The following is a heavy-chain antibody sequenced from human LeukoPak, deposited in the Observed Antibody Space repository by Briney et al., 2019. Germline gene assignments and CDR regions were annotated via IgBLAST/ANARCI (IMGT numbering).Heavy chain of an antibody. CDR2: INNDGSST. V-gene: IGHV3-74*01. Sequence: QPGGSLRLSCETSGFILGNYWMHWARQAPGKGLVWVSRINNDGSSTTYADSVKGRFTISRDNARNTLYLQMNSLRAEDTAIYYCARDGISCTGGHCYFASWGQGTLVTVSS. J-gene: IGHJ4*02. CDR3: ARDGISCTGGHCYFAS. CDR1: GFILGNYW. D-gene: IGHD2-8*02.